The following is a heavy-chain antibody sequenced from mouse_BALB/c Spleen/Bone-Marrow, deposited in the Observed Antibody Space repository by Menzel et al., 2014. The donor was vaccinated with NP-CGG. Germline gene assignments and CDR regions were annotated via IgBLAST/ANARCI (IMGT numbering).Heavy chain of an antibody. J-gene: IGHJ3*01. CDR3: TRDDYDGAWFAY. V-gene: IGHV5-6-4*01. CDR2: TSSGGSYT. CDR1: GFTFSSYT. Sequence: DVQLVESGGGLVKPGGSLKLSCAASGFTFSSYTMSWVRQTPEKRLEWVATTSSGGSYTYYPDSVKGRFTISRDNAKNTLYLQMNSLKSEDTAMYYCTRDDYDGAWFAYWGLGTLVTVSA. D-gene: IGHD2-4*01.